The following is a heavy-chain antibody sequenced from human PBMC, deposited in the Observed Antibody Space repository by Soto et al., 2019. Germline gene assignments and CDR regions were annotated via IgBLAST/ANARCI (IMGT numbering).Heavy chain of an antibody. CDR2: IRSKANSYAT. CDR3: NVGVDGSTWDAFDI. J-gene: IGHJ3*02. D-gene: IGHD1-26*01. Sequence: GGSLRLSCAASGFTFSGSAMHWVRQASGKGLEWVGRIRSKANSYATAYAASVKGRFTISSDDSKNTAYLQMNSLKTEDTAVYYYNVGVDGSTWDAFDIWGQGTMVTVSS. V-gene: IGHV3-73*01. CDR1: GFTFSGSA.